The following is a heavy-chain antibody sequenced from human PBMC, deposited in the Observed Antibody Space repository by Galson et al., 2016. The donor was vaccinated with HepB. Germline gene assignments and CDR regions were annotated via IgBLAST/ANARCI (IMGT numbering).Heavy chain of an antibody. CDR1: GGSISSGDYY. D-gene: IGHD2-8*02. CDR2: IYYSGST. V-gene: IGHV4-31*03. Sequence: TLSLTCTVSGGSISSGDYYWSWIRQHPGKGLEWIGYIYYSGSTYYTPSLKSRVTRSVDTSKNQFSLNLRSVTAADTAVYSCARDPGRGVRFDPWGQGILVTVSS. J-gene: IGHJ5*02. CDR3: ARDPGRGVRFDP.